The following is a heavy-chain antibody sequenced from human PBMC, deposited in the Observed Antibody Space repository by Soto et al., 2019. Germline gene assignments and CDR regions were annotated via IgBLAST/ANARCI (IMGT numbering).Heavy chain of an antibody. Sequence: QIQLVQSGGEVKKPGASVKVSCKASGYTFRSYGISWVRQAPGQGLEWVGWISAYNGDTHYAPKFQDRITVTTETSTETAYMEVRRLRSDDTAENYCAREWSRYYDNSGQIRFYWGQGSQVTVSS. J-gene: IGHJ4*02. D-gene: IGHD3-22*01. CDR2: ISAYNGDT. CDR3: AREWSRYYDNSGQIRFY. CDR1: GYTFRSYG. V-gene: IGHV1-18*04.